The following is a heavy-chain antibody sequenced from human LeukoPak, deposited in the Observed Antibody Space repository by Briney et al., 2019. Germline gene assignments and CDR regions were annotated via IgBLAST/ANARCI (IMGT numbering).Heavy chain of an antibody. CDR1: GFTLSSYS. CDR2: ISSSSSTI. V-gene: IGHV3-48*01. J-gene: IGHJ6*03. D-gene: IGHD3-3*01. CDR3: SRESLDPYYSYYYMDV. Sequence: PGGSLRLSCAASGFTLSSYSMNWVRQAPGQGLEWVSYISSSSSTIYYADSVKGRFTVSRDTAKNSLYLQMNSLRAEDTAVYYCSRESLDPYYSYYYMDVWGKGNTVTVSS.